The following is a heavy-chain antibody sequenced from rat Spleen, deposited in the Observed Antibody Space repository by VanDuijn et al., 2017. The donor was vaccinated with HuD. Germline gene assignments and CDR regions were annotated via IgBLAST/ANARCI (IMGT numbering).Heavy chain of an antibody. CDR2: IWSGGST. V-gene: IGHV2-15*01. J-gene: IGHJ3*01. CDR1: GFTFSDYD. D-gene: IGHD1-11*01. Sequence: VQLVESDGGLVQPGRSLKLSCAASGFTFSDYDMAWVRQAPTKGLEWIGAIWSGGSTDYNSALKSRLSISRDTSKSQVFLKMNSLQTEDTAIYFCTRTYGGYTSHWFAYWGQGTLVTVSS. CDR3: TRTYGGYTSHWFAY.